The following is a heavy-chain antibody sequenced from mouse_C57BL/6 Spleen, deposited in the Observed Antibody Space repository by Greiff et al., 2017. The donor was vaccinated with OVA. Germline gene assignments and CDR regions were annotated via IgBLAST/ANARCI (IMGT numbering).Heavy chain of an antibody. V-gene: IGHV7-3*01. CDR1: GFTFTDYY. Sequence: EVNVVESGGGLVQPGGSLSLSCAASGFTFTDYYMSWVRQPPGKALEWLGFIRNKANGYTTEYSASVKGRFTISRDNSQSILYLQMNALRAEDSATYYCASLLYAMDYWGQGTSVTVSS. J-gene: IGHJ4*01. CDR2: IRNKANGYTT. CDR3: ASLLYAMDY.